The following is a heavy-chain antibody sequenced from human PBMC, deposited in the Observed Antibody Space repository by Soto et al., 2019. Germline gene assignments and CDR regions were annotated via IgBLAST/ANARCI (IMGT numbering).Heavy chain of an antibody. V-gene: IGHV4-34*01. CDR1: DGSFSDYY. D-gene: IGHD3-16*01. CDR2: INLGGST. Sequence: QVQLQQWGAGLWKPSETLSLTCAVSDGSFSDYYWSWLRQPPGKGLEWIGEINLGGSTNYNASLKSRVTISLDSPKKQFSLKLNSVTAADTAVYYCAGLNLANDAFDIWGQGTMVTVSS. CDR3: AGLNLANDAFDI. J-gene: IGHJ3*02.